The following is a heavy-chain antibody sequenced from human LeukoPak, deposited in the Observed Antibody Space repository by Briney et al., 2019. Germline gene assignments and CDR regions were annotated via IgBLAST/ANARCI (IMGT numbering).Heavy chain of an antibody. CDR3: ARSSIAAVHNGFDP. V-gene: IGHV4-4*09. CDR2: IYTSGRT. Sequence: SETLSLTCTVSGGSISSYYWSWIRQPPGKGLEWIGYIYTSGRTNYNPSLKSRVTISVDTAKNQFSLKLSSVTAADTAVYYCARSSIAAVHNGFDPWGQGTLVTVSS. J-gene: IGHJ5*02. CDR1: GGSISSYY. D-gene: IGHD6-13*01.